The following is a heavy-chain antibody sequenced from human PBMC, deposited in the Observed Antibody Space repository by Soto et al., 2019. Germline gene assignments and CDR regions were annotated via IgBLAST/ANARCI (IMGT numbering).Heavy chain of an antibody. CDR1: GGSISSGGYY. V-gene: IGHV4-31*03. J-gene: IGHJ3*02. Sequence: PSETLSLTCTVSGGSISSGGYYWSWIRQHPGKGLEWIGYIYYSGSTYYNPSLKSRVAISVDTSKNQFSLKLSSVTAADTAVYYCASSYGSGSHDAFDIGGQGTMVTVSS. CDR3: ASSYGSGSHDAFDI. D-gene: IGHD3-10*01. CDR2: IYYSGST.